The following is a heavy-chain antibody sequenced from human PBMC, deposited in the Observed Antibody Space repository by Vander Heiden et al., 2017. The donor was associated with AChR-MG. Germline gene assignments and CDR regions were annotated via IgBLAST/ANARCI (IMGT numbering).Heavy chain of an antibody. CDR3: AREGGFMVRGVIIILRGWFDP. J-gene: IGHJ5*02. CDR1: GDSVSSNSAS. CDR2: TYYRSKWYN. D-gene: IGHD3-10*01. V-gene: IGHV6-1*01. Sequence: QVQLQQSGPGLVKPSQTLPLTCAISGDSVSSNSASWNWIRQSPSRGLEWLGRTYYRSKWYNDYAVSVKSRITTNPDTSKNQFSLQLNSVTPEDTAVYYCAREGGFMVRGVIIILRGWFDPWGQGTLVTVSS.